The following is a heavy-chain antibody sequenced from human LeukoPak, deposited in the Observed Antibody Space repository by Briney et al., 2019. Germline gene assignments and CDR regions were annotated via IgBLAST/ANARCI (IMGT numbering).Heavy chain of an antibody. CDR2: IYYRGNT. CDR3: ARGGLSGGNYYFDY. Sequence: PSETLSLTCLVSGGSLSNFYWSWIRQPPGKGLEWIGYIYYRGNTNYNPSLQSRVTISVDTSKNQFSLKLSSVTAADTAVYYCARGGLSGGNYYFDYWGQGILVTVSS. CDR1: GGSLSNFY. V-gene: IGHV4-59*01. J-gene: IGHJ4*02. D-gene: IGHD6-25*01.